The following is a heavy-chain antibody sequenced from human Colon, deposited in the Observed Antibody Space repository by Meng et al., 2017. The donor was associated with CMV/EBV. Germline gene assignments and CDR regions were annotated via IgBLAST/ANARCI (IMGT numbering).Heavy chain of an antibody. J-gene: IGHJ4*02. Sequence: GESLKISCAASGFTFNTYWMTWVRQAPGKGLECVANIKPDGSQGYYVDSVKGRFTISRDNAKDLLYLQMNTLRVEDTAMYYCVGQRGDSPFAYWGQGGLVTVSS. V-gene: IGHV3-7*01. D-gene: IGHD5-18*01. CDR2: IKPDGSQG. CDR1: GFTFNTYW. CDR3: VGQRGDSPFAY.